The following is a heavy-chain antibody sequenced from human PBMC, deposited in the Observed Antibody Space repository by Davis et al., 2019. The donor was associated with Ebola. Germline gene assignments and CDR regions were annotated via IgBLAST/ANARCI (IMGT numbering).Heavy chain of an antibody. CDR3: ARDRGDIVVVPEQKYYYYGMDV. V-gene: IGHV1-69*13. D-gene: IGHD2-2*01. CDR2: IIPIFGTA. Sequence: SVKVSCKASGGTFSSYAISWVRQAPGQGLEWMGGIIPIFGTANYAQKFQGRVTITADESTSTAYMELSSLRSEDTAVYYCARDRGDIVVVPEQKYYYYGMDVWGQGTTVTVSS. CDR1: GGTFSSYA. J-gene: IGHJ6*02.